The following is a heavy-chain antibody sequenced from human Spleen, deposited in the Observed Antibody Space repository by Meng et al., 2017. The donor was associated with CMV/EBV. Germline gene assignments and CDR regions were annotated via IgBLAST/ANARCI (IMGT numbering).Heavy chain of an antibody. J-gene: IGHJ4*02. CDR3: ARREGMVRGVYYFDY. D-gene: IGHD3-10*01. CDR2: IIPIFGTA. CDR1: GGTFSSYA. Sequence: SVKVSCKASGGTFSSYAISWVRQAPGQGLEWMGGIIPIFGTANYAQKFQGRVTITTDESTSTAYMELSSLRSEDTAVYYCARREGMVRGVYYFDYWGQGTLVTVSS. V-gene: IGHV1-69*05.